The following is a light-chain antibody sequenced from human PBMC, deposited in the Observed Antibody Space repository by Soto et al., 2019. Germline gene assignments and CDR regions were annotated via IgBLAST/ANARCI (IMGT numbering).Light chain of an antibody. Sequence: AIQLTQSPSSLSASVGDRVSITCRASQGISSALAWYQHKPGKPPKILIYDASSLQSEVTSRFSGSQSGTECTLTISNLQPEDFANYYCQHLKSYPFTFGQGTRLEIK. CDR2: DAS. V-gene: IGKV1-13*02. J-gene: IGKJ5*01. CDR1: QGISSA. CDR3: QHLKSYPFT.